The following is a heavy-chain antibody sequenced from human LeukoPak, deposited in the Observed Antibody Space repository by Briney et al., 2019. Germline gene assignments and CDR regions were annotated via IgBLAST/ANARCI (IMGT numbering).Heavy chain of an antibody. V-gene: IGHV4-59*01. J-gene: IGHJ4*02. Sequence: SETLSLTCTVSGGSISRYYWSWIRQPPGKGLEWIGYIYYSGSTNYNPSLKSRVTISVDTSKNQFSLKLSSVTAADTAVYYCAISITGTTPWFDYWGQGTLVTVSS. CDR2: IYYSGST. CDR1: GGSISRYY. D-gene: IGHD1-7*01. CDR3: AISITGTTPWFDY.